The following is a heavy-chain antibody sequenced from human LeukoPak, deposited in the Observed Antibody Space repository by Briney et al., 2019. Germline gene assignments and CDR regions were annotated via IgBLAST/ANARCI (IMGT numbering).Heavy chain of an antibody. V-gene: IGHV1-18*01. CDR1: GYTFTSYG. D-gene: IGHD3-22*01. CDR3: AREGHGGYYYDYFDY. CDR2: TSAYNGNT. J-gene: IGHJ4*02. Sequence: ASVKVSCKASGYTFTSYGISWVRQAPGQGLEWMGWTSAYNGNTNYAQKLQGRVTMTTDASTSTAYMELRSLRSDDTAVYYCAREGHGGYYYDYFDYWGQGTLVTVSS.